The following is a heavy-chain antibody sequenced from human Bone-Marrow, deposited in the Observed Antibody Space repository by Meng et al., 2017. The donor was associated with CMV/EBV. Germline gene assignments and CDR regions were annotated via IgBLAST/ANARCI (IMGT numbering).Heavy chain of an antibody. J-gene: IGHJ3*01. CDR2: ISWDGGST. Sequence: GGSLRLSCAASGFTFDDYTMHWVRQAPGKGLEWVSLISWDGGSTYYADSVKGRFTISRDNSKNTLYLQMNSLRAEDTAVYYCAKRTRAMSHSPAFDLFIQGTMVTVSS. CDR3: AKRTRAMSHSPAFDL. V-gene: IGHV3-43*01. D-gene: IGHD5-18*01. CDR1: GFTFDDYT.